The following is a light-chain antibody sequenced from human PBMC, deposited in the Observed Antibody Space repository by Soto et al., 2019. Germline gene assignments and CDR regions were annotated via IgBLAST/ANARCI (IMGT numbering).Light chain of an antibody. J-gene: IGKJ5*01. CDR3: QQYGSSLPIT. Sequence: EIVLTQSPGILSLSPGERATLSCRASQSVSNDFLAWYQQKPGQAPRLLIYGASSRATGIPDRFSGSGSGTDFTLTISRLEPEDFAVYYCQQYGSSLPITFGQGTRLEIK. CDR2: GAS. CDR1: QSVSNDF. V-gene: IGKV3-20*01.